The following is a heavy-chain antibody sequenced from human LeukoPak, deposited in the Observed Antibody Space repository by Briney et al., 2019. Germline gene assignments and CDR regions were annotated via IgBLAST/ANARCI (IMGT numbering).Heavy chain of an antibody. CDR3: AEDPYRVIVATGNYLDP. D-gene: IGHD2-21*01. V-gene: IGHV3-30*18. Sequence: PGGSLRLSCATSGFTFSNYGMHWVRQAPGKGLEWVAVISNDGSNIQYADSAKGRFTISRDNSKNTVYLQMNSLRSEDTAVYYCAEDPYRVIVATGNYLDPWGQGTLVTVSS. CDR2: ISNDGSNI. CDR1: GFTFSNYG. J-gene: IGHJ5*02.